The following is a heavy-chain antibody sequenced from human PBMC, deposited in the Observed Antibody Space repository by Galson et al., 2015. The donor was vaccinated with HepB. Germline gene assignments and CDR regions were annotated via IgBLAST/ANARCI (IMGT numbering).Heavy chain of an antibody. CDR3: AKILTEDAHYWYGMDD. V-gene: IGHV3-23*01. CDR2: ISASDGRT. CDR1: GFTFYKYH. J-gene: IGHJ6*02. Sequence: SLRLSCAASGFTFYKYHMTWVRQAPGKGLEWVSSISASDGRTYYADSVKGRFSISRDNSRNTLDLQMNSLRAEDTAVYFCAKILTEDAHYWYGMDDWGQGTTVTVSS.